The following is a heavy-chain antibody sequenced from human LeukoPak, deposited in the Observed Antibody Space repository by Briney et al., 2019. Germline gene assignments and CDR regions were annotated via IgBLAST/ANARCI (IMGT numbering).Heavy chain of an antibody. V-gene: IGHV4-38-2*01. CDR1: GCSISSGYY. CDR3: ARPRGSCSGGSCYYYYFDY. Sequence: SETLSLTCAVSGCSISSGYYWGWIRQPPGKGLEWIGSIYHSGSTYYSPSLKSRVTISVDTSKNQFSLKLSSVTAADTAVYYCARPRGSCSGGSCYYYYFDYWGQGTLVTVSS. J-gene: IGHJ4*02. CDR2: IYHSGST. D-gene: IGHD2-15*01.